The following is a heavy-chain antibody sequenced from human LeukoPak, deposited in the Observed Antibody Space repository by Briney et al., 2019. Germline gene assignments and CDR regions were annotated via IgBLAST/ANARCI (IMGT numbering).Heavy chain of an antibody. CDR1: GFTVGSNY. CDR3: ARTTNWGFPGNNWFDP. CDR2: IYSGDSK. D-gene: IGHD7-27*01. J-gene: IGHJ5*02. Sequence: GGSLRLSCAASGFTVGSNYVSWVRQAPGKGLEWVSVIYSGDSKYYADSVKGRFTISRDISKNTLYLQMNSLRADDTAVYYCARTTNWGFPGNNWFDPWGQGTLVTVSS. V-gene: IGHV3-53*01.